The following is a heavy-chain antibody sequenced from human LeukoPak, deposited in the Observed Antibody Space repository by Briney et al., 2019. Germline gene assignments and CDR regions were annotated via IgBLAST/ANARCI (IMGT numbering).Heavy chain of an antibody. V-gene: IGHV5-51*01. Sequence: GESLKISCKGSGYRFSNYWIAWVRQMPGKGLEWMGIIYPGDSETRYSPSFRGQVTISADKSISTAYLQWSSLKASDTAMYYCARRYYYDSSGYYLAHDAFDIWGQGTMVTVSS. J-gene: IGHJ3*02. D-gene: IGHD3-22*01. CDR3: ARRYYYDSSGYYLAHDAFDI. CDR2: IYPGDSET. CDR1: GYRFSNYW.